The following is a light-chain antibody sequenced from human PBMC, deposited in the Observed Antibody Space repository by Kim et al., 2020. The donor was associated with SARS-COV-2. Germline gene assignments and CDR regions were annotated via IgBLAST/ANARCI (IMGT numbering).Light chain of an antibody. V-gene: IGKV1-5*03. J-gene: IGKJ2*01. CDR2: LAS. CDR3: QHYSRFPYT. Sequence: SASVGDGVTITCRASESIGTWLAWYQQKPGRAPRLLIYLASNLENGVPSRFSGTGSGTEFSLSITSLQPDDFATYYCQHYSRFPYTFGQGTKLEI. CDR1: ESIGTW.